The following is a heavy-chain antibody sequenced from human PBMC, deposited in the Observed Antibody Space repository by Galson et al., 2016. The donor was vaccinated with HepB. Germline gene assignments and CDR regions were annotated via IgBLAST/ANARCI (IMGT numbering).Heavy chain of an antibody. CDR1: GGSISSYY. Sequence: ETLSLTCTVSGGSISSYYWSWIRKPPGQGLEWIGYIYYSGSTSYNPSFKSRVTISVDPSKNQFSLKLRSVTAADTAVYYCARDRDSSSYYSLDYWGQGTPVTVS. CDR2: IYYSGST. V-gene: IGHV4-59*01. CDR3: ARDRDSSSYYSLDY. J-gene: IGHJ4*02. D-gene: IGHD3-22*01.